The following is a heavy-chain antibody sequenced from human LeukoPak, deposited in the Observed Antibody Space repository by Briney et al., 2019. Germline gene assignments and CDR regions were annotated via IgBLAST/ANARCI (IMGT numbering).Heavy chain of an antibody. J-gene: IGHJ4*02. D-gene: IGHD1/OR15-1a*01. CDR3: AREIEHPHYFDY. Sequence: SETLSLTCTVSGGSISSYYWSWIRQPPGKGLEWIGYIYYSGSTNYNPSLKSRVTISVDTSKNQFSLKLSSVTAADTAVYYCAREIEHPHYFDYWGQGTLVTVSS. CDR2: IYYSGST. V-gene: IGHV4-59*01. CDR1: GGSISSYY.